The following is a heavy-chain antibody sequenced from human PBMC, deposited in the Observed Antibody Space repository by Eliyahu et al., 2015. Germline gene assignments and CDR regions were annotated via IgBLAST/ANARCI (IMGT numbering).Heavy chain of an antibody. CDR2: ISGGGGRS. CDR1: GLTFMNYA. CDR3: AKGGLSLHDY. Sequence: EVQLLESGGGLVQPGGSLRLSCEASGLTFMNYAMTWVRQAXGKGLEGVSDISGGGGRSNYAESVKGRFTISRDNSKNTLYLQMNSLXPEDTAVYYCAKGGLSLHDYWGQGTLVTVSS. V-gene: IGHV3-23*01. D-gene: IGHD3/OR15-3a*01. J-gene: IGHJ4*02.